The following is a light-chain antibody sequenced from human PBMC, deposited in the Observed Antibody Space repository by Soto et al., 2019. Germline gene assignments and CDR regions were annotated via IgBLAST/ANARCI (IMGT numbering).Light chain of an antibody. CDR2: AAS. Sequence: DIPITQSPSSLSASVGDTVTITCRASQSISGFLHWYQQKPGQAPKLLIYAASSSLRGVPPHFNGSGSGTDFSLTISSLQREDFATYFCHQSYTTPQTCGQGTQVQIK. CDR3: HQSYTTPQT. J-gene: IGKJ1*01. CDR1: QSISGF. V-gene: IGKV1-39*01.